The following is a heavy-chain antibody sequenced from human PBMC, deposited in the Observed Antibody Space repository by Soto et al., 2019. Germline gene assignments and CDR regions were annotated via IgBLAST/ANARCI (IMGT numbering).Heavy chain of an antibody. J-gene: IGHJ3*02. D-gene: IGHD2-2*01. CDR2: IWYDGSNK. CDR3: ARDSDCSSTSCYARDAFDI. V-gene: IGHV3-33*01. CDR1: GFTFSTYG. Sequence: QVQLVESGGGVVQPGRSLRLSCAASGFTFSTYGMHWVHQAPGKGLEWVAVIWYDGSNKNYADSVKGRLTISRDNSKNTLYLQMNSLRAEDTAVYYCARDSDCSSTSCYARDAFDIWGQGTMVTVSS.